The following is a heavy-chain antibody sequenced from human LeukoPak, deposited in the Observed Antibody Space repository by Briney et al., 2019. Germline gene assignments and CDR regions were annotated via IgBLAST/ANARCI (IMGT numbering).Heavy chain of an antibody. CDR3: ARGITRNGFDP. CDR2: INHSGST. J-gene: IGHJ5*02. V-gene: IGHV4-34*01. Sequence: SETLSLTCAVYGGSFSGYYWSWIRQPPGKGLEWIGEINHSGSTNYNPSLKSRVTISVDTSKNQFSLKLSSVTAADTAVYYCARGITRNGFDPWGQGTLVTVSP. CDR1: GGSFSGYY. D-gene: IGHD3-10*01.